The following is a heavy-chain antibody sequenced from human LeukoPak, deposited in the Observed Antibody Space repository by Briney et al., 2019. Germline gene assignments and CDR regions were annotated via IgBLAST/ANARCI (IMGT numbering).Heavy chain of an antibody. CDR2: IYYSGRT. V-gene: IGHV4-39*01. D-gene: IGHD6-19*01. CDR1: GGSISSSSYY. J-gene: IGHJ4*02. CDR3: ARLIGQWLVLDY. Sequence: TSETLSLTCTVSGGSISSSSYYWGWIRQPPGKGLECIGSIYYSGRTYYNPSLKSRVTLSVDTSKNQFSLKLSYVTAADTGVYYCARLIGQWLVLDYWGQGALVTVSS.